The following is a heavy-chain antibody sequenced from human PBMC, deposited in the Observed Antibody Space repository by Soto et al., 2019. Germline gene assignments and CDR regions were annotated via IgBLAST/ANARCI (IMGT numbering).Heavy chain of an antibody. J-gene: IGHJ6*02. V-gene: IGHV1-46*01. Sequence: EASVKVSCKASGYTFTSYSMHWVRQAPGQGLEWMGIINPSSGRTSYAQNFQGRVTMTSDTSTSIVYMEMSSLKSEDTAVYYCARDHNFGFILYAMDVWGPGTTVTVSS. D-gene: IGHD2-15*01. CDR3: ARDHNFGFILYAMDV. CDR2: INPSSGRT. CDR1: GYTFTSYS.